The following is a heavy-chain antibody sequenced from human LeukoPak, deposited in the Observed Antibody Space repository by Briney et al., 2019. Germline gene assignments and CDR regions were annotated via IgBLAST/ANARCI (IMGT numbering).Heavy chain of an antibody. J-gene: IGHJ4*02. CDR3: ASTASVMYYYDSRWGLNY. CDR1: GYTFTGYY. Sequence: GASVKVSCMASGYTFTGYYMHWVRQAPGQGLEWMGWINPNSGGTNYAQKFQGRVTMTRDTSISTAYMELSRLRSDDTAVYYCASTASVMYYYDSRWGLNYWGQGTLVTVSS. CDR2: INPNSGGT. V-gene: IGHV1-2*02. D-gene: IGHD3-22*01.